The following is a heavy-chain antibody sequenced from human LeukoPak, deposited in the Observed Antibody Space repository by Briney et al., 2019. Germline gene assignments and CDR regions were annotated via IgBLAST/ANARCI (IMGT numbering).Heavy chain of an antibody. J-gene: IGHJ4*02. Sequence: GGSLRLSCVVSGFTFSSYAMSWVRQAPGKGLEWVSDISASGGSTYYADSVRGRFTVSRDNSKNTLYLQMNSLRAEDTAVYYCAKTTYSSTWRGDYWGLGTLVTVSS. V-gene: IGHV3-23*01. CDR3: AKTTYSSTWRGDY. CDR2: ISASGGST. D-gene: IGHD6-13*01. CDR1: GFTFSSYA.